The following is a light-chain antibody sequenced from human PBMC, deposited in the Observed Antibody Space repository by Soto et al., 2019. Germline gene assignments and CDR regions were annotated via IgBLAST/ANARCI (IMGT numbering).Light chain of an antibody. Sequence: ETVMTQFPATLSVSPGERATLSCRASQYVSTNLAWYQQQPGQPPRLLIYDISNRATGIPARFSGSGSETEFGLTITSLQSEECAVYYCQQYDTWPLTFGGGTKVEIK. CDR1: QYVSTN. V-gene: IGKV3D-15*01. CDR3: QQYDTWPLT. CDR2: DIS. J-gene: IGKJ4*02.